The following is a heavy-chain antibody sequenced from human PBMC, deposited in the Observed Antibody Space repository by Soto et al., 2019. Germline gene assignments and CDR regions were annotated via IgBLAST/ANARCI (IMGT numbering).Heavy chain of an antibody. Sequence: ASVKVSCKSSGCTFSSYAISWVRQAPGQGLEWMGWIIANIGTTNYAQKLQGRVTITTDTSTSTAYMELRSLRSDDTAVYYCARDDYYYGSGSLYYYYYGMDVWGQGTTVTVSS. CDR2: IIANIGTT. D-gene: IGHD3-10*01. J-gene: IGHJ6*02. CDR3: ARDDYYYGSGSLYYYYYGMDV. V-gene: IGHV1-18*01. CDR1: GCTFSSYA.